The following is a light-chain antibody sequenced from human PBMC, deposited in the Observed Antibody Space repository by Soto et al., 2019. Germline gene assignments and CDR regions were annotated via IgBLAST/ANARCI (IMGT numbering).Light chain of an antibody. CDR3: QQYNSHFPHT. Sequence: DIQMTQSPSTLSASIGDRVTITCRASQSVSRWLAWYQQKPGKAPKVLIYDASSLESGVPSRFSGNGSGTEFTLTISSLQPDDFATYYCQQYNSHFPHTFGQGTKLEIK. J-gene: IGKJ2*01. V-gene: IGKV1-5*01. CDR1: QSVSRW. CDR2: DAS.